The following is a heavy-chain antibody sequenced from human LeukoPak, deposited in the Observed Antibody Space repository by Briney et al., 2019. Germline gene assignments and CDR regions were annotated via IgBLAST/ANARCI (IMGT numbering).Heavy chain of an antibody. CDR1: GGSFSGYY. D-gene: IGHD6-19*01. V-gene: IGHV4-34*01. J-gene: IGHJ4*02. Sequence: SETLSLTCAVYGGSFSGYYWSWIRQPPGKGLEWIGEINHSGSTNYNPSLKSRVTISVDTSKNQFSLKLSSVTAADTAVYYCARGGKQWLNRYPPRIFDYWGRGTLVTVSS. CDR2: INHSGST. CDR3: ARGGKQWLNRYPPRIFDY.